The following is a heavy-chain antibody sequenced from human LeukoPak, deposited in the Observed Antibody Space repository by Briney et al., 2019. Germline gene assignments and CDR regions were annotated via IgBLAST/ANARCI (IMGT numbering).Heavy chain of an antibody. V-gene: IGHV4-61*01. Sequence: SETLSLTCTVSGGSVSSASFYWSWIRQPPGKELEWIGNIYYSGSTKYNPSLTSRVTISVDTSKSQFTLKLSSVTAADTAVYYCARVDYYGSGRYYFDHWGQGTLVTVSS. CDR1: GGSVSSASFY. CDR3: ARVDYYGSGRYYFDH. D-gene: IGHD3-10*01. J-gene: IGHJ4*02. CDR2: IYYSGST.